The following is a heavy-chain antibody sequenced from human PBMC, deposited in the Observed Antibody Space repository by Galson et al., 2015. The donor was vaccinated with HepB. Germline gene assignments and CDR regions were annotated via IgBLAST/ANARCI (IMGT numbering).Heavy chain of an antibody. Sequence: QSGAEVKKPGESLRISCKGSGYSFTSYWISWVRQMPGKGLEWMGRIDPSDSYTNYSPSFQGHVTISADKSISTAYLQWSSLKASDTAMYYCARRVAVAGTGGYYYYGMDVWGQGTTVTVSS. CDR3: ARRVAVAGTGGYYYYGMDV. CDR1: GYSFTSYW. D-gene: IGHD6-19*01. CDR2: IDPSDSYT. V-gene: IGHV5-10-1*01. J-gene: IGHJ6*02.